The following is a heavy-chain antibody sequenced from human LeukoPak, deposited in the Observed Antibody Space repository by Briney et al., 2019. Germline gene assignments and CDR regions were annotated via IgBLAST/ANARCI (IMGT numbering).Heavy chain of an antibody. J-gene: IGHJ4*02. CDR3: AKPRTTGLGWAQFDY. CDR1: GFTFGSYA. D-gene: IGHD2-8*02. CDR2: FDGNGPNT. Sequence: GGSLRLSCAASGFTFGSYAMHWVRQAPGKGLEWVSGFDGNGPNTYYADSVKGRWTISRDNSRNTLYLEMNSLRPEDTAIYYCAKPRTTGLGWAQFDYWGQGSLVTVSS. V-gene: IGHV3-23*01.